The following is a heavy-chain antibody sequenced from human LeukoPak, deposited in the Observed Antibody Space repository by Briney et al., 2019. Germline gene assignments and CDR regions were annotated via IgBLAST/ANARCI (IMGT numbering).Heavy chain of an antibody. CDR2: IIPIFGTA. J-gene: IGHJ4*02. V-gene: IGHV1-69*05. D-gene: IGHD2-15*01. CDR3: GRKAGDCGGGSCYSIDY. CDR1: GGSFSSEA. Sequence: ASVKVSCKAFGGSFSSEAISWVRQAPGQGLEWMGGIIPIFGTANYAQKLQGRVTITTDESTSTAYMEVRSLRSEDTAVYYCGRKAGDCGGGSCYSIDYWGQGTLVTVSS.